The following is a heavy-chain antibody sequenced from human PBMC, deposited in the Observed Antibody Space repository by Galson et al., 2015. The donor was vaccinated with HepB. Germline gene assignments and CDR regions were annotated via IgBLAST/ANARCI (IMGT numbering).Heavy chain of an antibody. CDR3: AQGGEAFDF. Sequence: SLRLSCAASGFTFSSYDMHWVRQAPGKGLEWVAVISYDGSNKYYADSVKGRFNISRDNSKNTLYLQMNNSRPEDTSVYYCAQGGEAFDFWGQGTLVTVSS. V-gene: IGHV3-30*18. J-gene: IGHJ5*01. D-gene: IGHD3-16*01. CDR1: GFTFSSYD. CDR2: ISYDGSNK.